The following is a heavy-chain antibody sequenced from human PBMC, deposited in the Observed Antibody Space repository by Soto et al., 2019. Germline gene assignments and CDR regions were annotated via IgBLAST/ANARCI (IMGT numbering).Heavy chain of an antibody. Sequence: PGGSLSLSCASCGFAVSSYGRNLVRQAQGKGLEWVAVIWYDGSNKYYADSVKGRFTISRDNSKNTLYLQMNSLRAEDTAVYYCARDGFQADYDYVWGSYRPNYFGYWGQGTLVTVSS. CDR1: GFAVSSYG. CDR3: ARDGFQADYDYVWGSYRPNYFGY. J-gene: IGHJ4*02. D-gene: IGHD3-16*02. V-gene: IGHV3-33*01. CDR2: IWYDGSNK.